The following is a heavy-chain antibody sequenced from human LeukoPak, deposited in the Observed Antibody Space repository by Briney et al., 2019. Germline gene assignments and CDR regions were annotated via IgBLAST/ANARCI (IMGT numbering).Heavy chain of an antibody. D-gene: IGHD6-13*01. J-gene: IGHJ6*02. CDR3: ARDSAAAGPHYYYGMDV. CDR2: IYYSGST. V-gene: IGHV4-59*01. CDR1: GGSISSYY. Sequence: SETLSLTCTVSGGSISSYYWSWIRRPPGKGLEWIGYIYYSGSTNYNPSLKSRVTISVDTSKNQFSLKLSSVTAADTAVYYCARDSAAAGPHYYYGMDVWGQGTTVTVSS.